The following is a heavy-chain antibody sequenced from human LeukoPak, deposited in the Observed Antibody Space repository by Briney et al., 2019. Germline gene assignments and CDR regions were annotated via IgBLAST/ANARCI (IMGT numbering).Heavy chain of an antibody. CDR2: IRWSSGTI. CDR1: RFTLCAYY. J-gene: IGHJ4*02. CDR3: AKGNWVSPFDS. D-gene: IGHD7-27*01. V-gene: IGHV3-9*01. Sequence: GGSLRLSCAASRFTLCAYYMHWLRHAPGKDLEWVSGIRWSSGTIDYVDSVRGRFTISRDNAKSSLYLQMNSLRAHDTALYYCAKGNWVSPFDSWRQATLVAVSS.